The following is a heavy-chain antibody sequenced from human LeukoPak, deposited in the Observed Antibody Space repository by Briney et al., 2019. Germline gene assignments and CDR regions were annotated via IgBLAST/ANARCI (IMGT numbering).Heavy chain of an antibody. J-gene: IGHJ5*02. CDR1: GFTFSNYG. Sequence: GGSLRLSCAASGFTFSNYGMHWVRHAPGKGLEWVAFIRYDGSNKYYADSVKGRFTISRDNSKNTLYLQMNSLRAEDTAVYYCAKISSSYTQYNWFDPWGQGTLVTVSS. CDR3: AKISSSYTQYNWFDP. D-gene: IGHD3-16*02. CDR2: IRYDGSNK. V-gene: IGHV3-30*02.